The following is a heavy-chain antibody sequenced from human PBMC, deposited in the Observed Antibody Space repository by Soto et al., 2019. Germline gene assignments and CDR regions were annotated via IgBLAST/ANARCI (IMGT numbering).Heavy chain of an antibody. CDR2: MNPGDGST. V-gene: IGHV1-46*01. CDR3: AVWDSVVNDAFWSGPFDY. CDR1: GYTFTNYY. Sequence: GASVKVSCKASGYTFTNYYLHWVRQAPGQGLEWLGMMNPGDGSTRNAQKFQGRVTLTRDTPATTAYMELNSLRSEDTAVYYCAVWDSVVNDAFWSGPFDYWGRGTLVTVSS. J-gene: IGHJ4*01. D-gene: IGHD3-3*01.